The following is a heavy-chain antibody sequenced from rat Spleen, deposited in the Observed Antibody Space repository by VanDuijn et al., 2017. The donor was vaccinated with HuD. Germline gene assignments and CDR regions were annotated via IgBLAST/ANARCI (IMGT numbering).Heavy chain of an antibody. Sequence: QVQLKESGPGLVQLSQTLSLICTVSGFSLISNSEHWVRQPPGKGLEWMGGIWGDGSTAYNSALKSRLSISRDTSKSQVFLKMSGLQTDDTAIYFCTRSYGGYTSNWFAYWGQGTLVTVSS. CDR3: TRSYGGYTSNWFAY. D-gene: IGHD1-11*01. CDR2: IWGDGST. J-gene: IGHJ3*01. V-gene: IGHV2-1*01. CDR1: GFSLISNS.